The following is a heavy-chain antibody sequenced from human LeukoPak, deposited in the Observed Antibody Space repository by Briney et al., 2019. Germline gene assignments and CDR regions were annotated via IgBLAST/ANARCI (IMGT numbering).Heavy chain of an antibody. D-gene: IGHD3-9*01. CDR1: GYTSTSYD. CDR3: ARASHVLRYFDWLRGGYYFDY. V-gene: IGHV1-8*01. J-gene: IGHJ4*02. Sequence: ASVKVSCKASGYTSTSYDINWVRQATGQGLEWMGWMNPNSGNTGYAQKFQGRVTMTRNTSISAAYMELSSLRSEDTAVYYCARASHVLRYFDWLRGGYYFDYWGQGTLVTVSS. CDR2: MNPNSGNT.